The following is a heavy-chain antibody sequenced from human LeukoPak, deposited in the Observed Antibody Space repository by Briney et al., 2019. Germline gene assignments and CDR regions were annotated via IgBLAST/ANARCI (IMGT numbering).Heavy chain of an antibody. CDR3: ARAYMTTVTSIFDY. CDR2: INTNTGNP. D-gene: IGHD4-17*01. J-gene: IGHJ4*02. V-gene: IGHV7-4-1*02. Sequence: VASVKVSCKASGYTFTSYARNWVRQAPGQGLEWMGWINTNTGNPTYAQGFTGRFVFSLDTSVSTAYLQISSLKAEDTAVYYCARAYMTTVTSIFDYWGQGTLVTVSS. CDR1: GYTFTSYA.